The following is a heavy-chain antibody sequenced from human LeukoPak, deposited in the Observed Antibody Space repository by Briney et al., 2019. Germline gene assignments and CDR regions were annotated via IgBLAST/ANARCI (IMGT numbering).Heavy chain of an antibody. CDR3: ARSAPSLWIDAFDI. J-gene: IGHJ3*02. Sequence: SETLSLTCAVYGGSFSGYYWSWIRQPPGKGLEWIGEINHSGSTNYNPSLKSRVTISVDTSKNQFSLKLSSVTAADTAVYYCARSAPSLWIDAFDIWGQGQWSPSLQ. CDR2: INHSGST. D-gene: IGHD5-18*01. CDR1: GGSFSGYY. V-gene: IGHV4-34*01.